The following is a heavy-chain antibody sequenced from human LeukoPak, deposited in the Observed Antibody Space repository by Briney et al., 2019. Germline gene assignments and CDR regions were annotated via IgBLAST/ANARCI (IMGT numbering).Heavy chain of an antibody. CDR1: GYTFTNFG. J-gene: IGHJ3*01. CDR2: ISPSNGNT. Sequence: ASVKVSCKASGYTFTNFGISWVRQAPGQGLEWMGWISPSNGNTHYAQKIQGRVTLTTDTSTSAAYMELRTLTSDDTAVYYCARAGGWASEDYKDDAFHFWGQGTVVTVSS. CDR3: ARAGGWASEDYKDDAFHF. D-gene: IGHD6-19*01. V-gene: IGHV1-18*01.